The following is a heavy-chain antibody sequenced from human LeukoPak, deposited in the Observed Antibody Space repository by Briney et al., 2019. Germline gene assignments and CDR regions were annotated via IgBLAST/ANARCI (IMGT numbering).Heavy chain of an antibody. Sequence: GRSLRLSCAASGFTFSTFWLDWVRQAPGKGLVWFSHSKTGWSTTTYADSVKGPFTIPRDNAKNTLYLQMNSLRADETAVDSCARDRGYAQDYWGQGTLVTVSS. CDR3: ARDRGYAQDY. J-gene: IGHJ4*02. D-gene: IGHD5-12*01. CDR2: SKTGWSTT. V-gene: IGHV3-74*01. CDR1: GFTFSTFW.